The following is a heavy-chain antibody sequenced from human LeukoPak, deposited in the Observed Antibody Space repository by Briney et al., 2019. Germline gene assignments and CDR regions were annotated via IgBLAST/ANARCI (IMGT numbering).Heavy chain of an antibody. CDR1: GGSISSYY. V-gene: IGHV4-4*07. Sequence: KPSETLSLTCTVSGGSISSYYWSWIRQPAGKGLEWIGRIYTSGSTNYNPSLKSRVTMSVDTSKNQFSLKLSSVTAADTAVYYCAGESSGWAHYYYYYMDVWGKGTTVTVSS. CDR3: AGESSGWAHYYYYYMDV. D-gene: IGHD6-19*01. J-gene: IGHJ6*03. CDR2: IYTSGST.